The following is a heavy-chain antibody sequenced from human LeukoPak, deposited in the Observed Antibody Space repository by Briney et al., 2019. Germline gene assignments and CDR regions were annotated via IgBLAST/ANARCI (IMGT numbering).Heavy chain of an antibody. Sequence: GRSLRLSCAASGFTFDDYAMHWVRQAPGKGLEWVSGISWNSGSIGYADSVKGRFTISRDNAKNSLYLQMNSLRAEDTALYYCAKDIRNCSGGSCYFHNWYFDLWGRGTLVTVSS. D-gene: IGHD2-15*01. CDR3: AKDIRNCSGGSCYFHNWYFDL. J-gene: IGHJ2*01. CDR1: GFTFDDYA. CDR2: ISWNSGSI. V-gene: IGHV3-9*01.